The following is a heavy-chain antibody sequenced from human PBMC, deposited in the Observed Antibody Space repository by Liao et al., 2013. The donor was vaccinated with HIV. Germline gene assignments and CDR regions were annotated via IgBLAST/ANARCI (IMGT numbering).Heavy chain of an antibody. CDR3: ARDAGDSLSGDAFDI. CDR2: VQSCWNH. Sequence: QVQLQQWGAGLLKPSETLSLTCGVYGGSFTTYYWTWFRQPPREGAWNGLGKVQSCWNHPRTTRPSKSRVSMAVDTSKNQFSLKLSSVTAADTAVYYCARDAGDSLSGDAFDIWGQGTMVTVSS. D-gene: IGHD7-27*01. V-gene: IGHV4-34*01. J-gene: IGHJ3*02. CDR1: GGSFTTYY.